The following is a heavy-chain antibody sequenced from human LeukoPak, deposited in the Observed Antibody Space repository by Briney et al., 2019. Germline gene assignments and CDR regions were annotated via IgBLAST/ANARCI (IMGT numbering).Heavy chain of an antibody. Sequence: KPSAPLSLSCTVAVASMGSSYYWAWLRQPPGKGLEWIGSGSYSGSAYYNPSLKSRVIISVDTSKNQFSLKLSSVTAADTALYYCARSSAVAGLTWGQGTLVTVSS. J-gene: IGHJ5*02. CDR2: GSYSGSA. CDR3: ARSSAVAGLT. D-gene: IGHD6-19*01. CDR1: VASMGSSYY. V-gene: IGHV4-39*01.